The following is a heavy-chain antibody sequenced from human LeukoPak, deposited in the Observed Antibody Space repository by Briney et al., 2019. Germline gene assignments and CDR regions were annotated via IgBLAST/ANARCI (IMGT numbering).Heavy chain of an antibody. D-gene: IGHD3-3*01. CDR3: ARGLFGEVRFLEEGPNWFDP. V-gene: IGHV3-66*02. CDR1: GFTVSSNY. Sequence: PGGSLRLSCAASGFTVSSNYMSWVRQAPGKGLEWVSVIYSGGSTYYAYSVKSLFPISRDNSKNTLYLQMNSLRAEDTAVYYCARGLFGEVRFLEEGPNWFDPWGQGTLVTVSS. J-gene: IGHJ5*02. CDR2: IYSGGST.